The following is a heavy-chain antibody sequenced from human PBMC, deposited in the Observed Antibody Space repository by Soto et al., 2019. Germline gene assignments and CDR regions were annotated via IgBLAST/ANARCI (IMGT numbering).Heavy chain of an antibody. CDR1: GDSISAYS. J-gene: IGHJ4*01. V-gene: IGHV4-59*08. Sequence: SETLSLTCTVSGDSISAYSWSWVRQPPGKGLEWIGNIHYNGNTKYNPSLKSRVSMSVDTSKNQFSLKLSSVTAGDTAVYYCASWCTLQWYLSDWGQLSLVTVAS. CDR2: IHYNGNT. D-gene: IGHD2-8*01. CDR3: ASWCTLQWYLSD.